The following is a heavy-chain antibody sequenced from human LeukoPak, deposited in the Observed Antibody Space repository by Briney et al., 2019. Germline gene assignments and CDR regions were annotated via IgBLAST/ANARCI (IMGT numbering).Heavy chain of an antibody. J-gene: IGHJ4*02. CDR2: IHSGGST. Sequence: GGSLRLSCVASGFSVRTNYMSWVRQTPGKGLEWVSMIHSGGSTHYADSVQGRFTISGDISKNTLYLQMNSLRAEDTAVYYCARDLSHDSSWNINSWGQGTLVTVSS. CDR3: ARDLSHDSSWNINS. CDR1: GFSVRTNY. V-gene: IGHV3-53*01. D-gene: IGHD6-13*01.